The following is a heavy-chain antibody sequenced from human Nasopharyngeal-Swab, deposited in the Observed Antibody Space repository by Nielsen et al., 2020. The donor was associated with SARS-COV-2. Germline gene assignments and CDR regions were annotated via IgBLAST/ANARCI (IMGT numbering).Heavy chain of an antibody. J-gene: IGHJ4*02. CDR1: GFTFTSSA. V-gene: IGHV1-58*01. CDR2: IVVGSGNT. D-gene: IGHD1-1*01. CDR3: AADLARTTGTTN. Sequence: SVKVSCKASGFTFTSSAVQWVRQARGQRLEWIGWIVVGSGNTNYAQKFQERVTITGDMSTSTAYMELSSLRSEDTAVYYCAADLARTTGTTNWGQGTLVTVSS.